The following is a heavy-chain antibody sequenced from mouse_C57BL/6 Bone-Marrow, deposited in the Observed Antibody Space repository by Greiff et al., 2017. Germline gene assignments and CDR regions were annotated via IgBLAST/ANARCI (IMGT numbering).Heavy chain of an antibody. Sequence: QVQLKQSGAELARPGASVKLSCKASGYTFTSYGISWVKQRTGQGLEWIGEIYPRSGNTYYNEKFKGKATLTADKSSSTVYMELSRLTSEDSAVYFCARHEPLYYYGSSPWFAYWGQGTLVTVSA. D-gene: IGHD1-1*01. CDR3: ARHEPLYYYGSSPWFAY. J-gene: IGHJ3*01. CDR2: IYPRSGNT. V-gene: IGHV1-81*01. CDR1: GYTFTSYG.